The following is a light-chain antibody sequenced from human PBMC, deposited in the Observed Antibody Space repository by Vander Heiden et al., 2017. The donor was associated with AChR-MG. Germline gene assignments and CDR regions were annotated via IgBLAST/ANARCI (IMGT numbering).Light chain of an antibody. CDR3: AAWDDSLNGYV. CDR2: SNN. J-gene: IGLJ1*01. CDR1: SSNIVSNT. V-gene: IGLV1-44*01. Sequence: QSVLTQPRSASGNPGQRVTIPCSGSSSNIVSNTVNWYQQLPGTAPKLLIYSNNQRHSGVPDRFSGSKSGTSASLAIRGLQSEDEADYYCAAWDDSLNGYVFGTGTKVTVL.